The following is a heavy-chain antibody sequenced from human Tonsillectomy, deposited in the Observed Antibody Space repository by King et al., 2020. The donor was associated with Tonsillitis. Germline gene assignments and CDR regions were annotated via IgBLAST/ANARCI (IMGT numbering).Heavy chain of an antibody. Sequence: QLQESGPGLVKPSETLSLTCTVSGGSISSYYWSWIRQPPGKGLEWIGYIYYSGSTNYNPSLKNRVTISVDTSKNQFSLKLSSVTAADTAVYYCARVPPFRSDYYRYYMDVWGNGTTVTVSS. CDR1: GGSISSYY. CDR3: ARVPPFRSDYYRYYMDV. CDR2: IYYSGST. V-gene: IGHV4-59*01. J-gene: IGHJ6*03. D-gene: IGHD3-3*01.